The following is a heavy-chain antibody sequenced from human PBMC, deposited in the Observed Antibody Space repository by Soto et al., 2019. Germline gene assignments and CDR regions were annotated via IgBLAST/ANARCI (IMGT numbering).Heavy chain of an antibody. CDR1: GDSVSSNSAA. V-gene: IGHV6-1*01. Sequence: PSQTLSLTCAISGDSVSSNSAAWNWIRQSPSRGLEWLGRTYYRSKWYNDYAVSVKSRITINPDTSKNPFSLQLNSVTPEDTAVCYCARSGIAAAEPLVCYYYGMDVWGQGTTVTVSS. D-gene: IGHD6-13*01. CDR3: ARSGIAAAEPLVCYYYGMDV. J-gene: IGHJ6*02. CDR2: TYYRSKWYN.